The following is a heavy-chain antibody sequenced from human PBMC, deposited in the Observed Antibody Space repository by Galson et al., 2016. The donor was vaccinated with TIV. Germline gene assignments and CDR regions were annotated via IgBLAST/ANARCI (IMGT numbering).Heavy chain of an antibody. Sequence: SLRLSCAASGFTFDDYGMHWVRQPPGKGLEWVSGITWNSVGIDYADSVKGRFTISRDKAKNSLYLQMNSLRPDDTASYYCAKEQSCGGDCYLFDFWGQGALVTVSS. CDR2: ITWNSVGI. D-gene: IGHD2-21*02. J-gene: IGHJ4*02. CDR1: GFTFDDYG. CDR3: AKEQSCGGDCYLFDF. V-gene: IGHV3-9*01.